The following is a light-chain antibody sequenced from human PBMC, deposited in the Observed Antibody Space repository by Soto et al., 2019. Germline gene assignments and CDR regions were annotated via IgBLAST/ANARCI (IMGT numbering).Light chain of an antibody. CDR2: VAS. J-gene: IGKJ5*01. V-gene: IGKV1-9*01. CDR1: QGISNY. Sequence: DIQLTQSPSFLSASVGDRVTITCRASQGISNYLAWYQQKPGKAPNLLIYVASTLQSGVPSRFSGSGSGTESTLTIGSLQPEDLATYYFKQLLSFLPPFGQGHDWRL. CDR3: KQLLSFLPP.